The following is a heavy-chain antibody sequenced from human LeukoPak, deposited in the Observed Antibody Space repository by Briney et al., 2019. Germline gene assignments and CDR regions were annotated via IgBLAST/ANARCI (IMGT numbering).Heavy chain of an antibody. D-gene: IGHD4-17*01. J-gene: IGHJ4*02. Sequence: SVKVPCKASGGTFSSYAISWVRQAPGQGLEWMGRIIPILGIANYAQKFQGRVTITADKSTSTAYMELSSLRSEDTAVYYCARDPEPTTVTTRSHFGYWGQGTLVTVSS. CDR1: GGTFSSYA. V-gene: IGHV1-69*04. CDR2: IIPILGIA. CDR3: ARDPEPTTVTTRSHFGY.